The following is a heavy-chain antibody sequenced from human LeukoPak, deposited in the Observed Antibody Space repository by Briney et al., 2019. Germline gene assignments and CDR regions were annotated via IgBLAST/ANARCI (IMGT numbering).Heavy chain of an antibody. D-gene: IGHD2-2*01. J-gene: IGHJ6*02. V-gene: IGHV1-2*02. CDR2: INPNSGGT. CDR3: ANSVVVPAAIYYYYGMDV. Sequence: GASVKVSCKASGYTFTGYYMHWVRQAPGQGLEWMGWINPNSGGTNYAQKFQGRVTIIRDTSISTAYMELSRLRSDDTAVYYCANSVVVPAAIYYYYGMDVWGQGTTVTVSS. CDR1: GYTFTGYY.